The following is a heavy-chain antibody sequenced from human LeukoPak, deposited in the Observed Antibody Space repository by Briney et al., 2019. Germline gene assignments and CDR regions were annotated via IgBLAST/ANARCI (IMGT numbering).Heavy chain of an antibody. V-gene: IGHV3-66*01. D-gene: IGHD3-10*01. CDR2: IYSGGTT. CDR1: GFTVSTNY. Sequence: PGGSLRLSCAASGFTVSTNYINWVRQAPGKGLEWVSVIYSGGTTYYADSVKGRFTISRDNSKNTLYLQMNSLRAEDTAVYYCAKETGYYGSGPLDYWGQGTLVTVSS. CDR3: AKETGYYGSGPLDY. J-gene: IGHJ4*02.